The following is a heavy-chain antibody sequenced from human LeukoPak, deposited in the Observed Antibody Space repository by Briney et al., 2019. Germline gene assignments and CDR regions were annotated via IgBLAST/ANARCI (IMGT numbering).Heavy chain of an antibody. D-gene: IGHD3-10*01. J-gene: IGHJ6*02. V-gene: IGHV3-23*01. Sequence: GGSLRLSCAASGFTFSSYAMSWVRQAPGKGLEWVSAIRGSGGGTYYADSVKGRFTISRDNSKNTLYLQMSSLIAEDTAVYYCAKESQRLLTFGETYRTYYYYGKDVWGQVTTVTVSS. CDR1: GFTFSSYA. CDR3: AKESQRLLTFGETYRTYYYYGKDV. CDR2: IRGSGGGT.